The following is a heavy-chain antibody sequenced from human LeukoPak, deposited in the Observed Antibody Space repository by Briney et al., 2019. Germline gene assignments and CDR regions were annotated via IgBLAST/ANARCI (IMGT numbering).Heavy chain of an antibody. CDR1: GFTFSSYA. CDR2: ISYDGSNK. V-gene: IGHV3-30-3*01. Sequence: GGSLRLSCAASGFTFSSYAMHWVRQAPGKGLEWVAVISYDGSNKYYADSVKGRFTISRDNSKNTLYLQMNSLRAEDTAVYYCAREGPIHYCSGGSCYPGYYYYYGMDVWGQGTTVTASS. J-gene: IGHJ6*02. CDR3: AREGPIHYCSGGSCYPGYYYYYGMDV. D-gene: IGHD2-15*01.